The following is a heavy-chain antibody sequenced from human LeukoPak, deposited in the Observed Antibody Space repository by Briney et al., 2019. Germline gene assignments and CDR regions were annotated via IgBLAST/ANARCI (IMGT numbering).Heavy chain of an antibody. D-gene: IGHD2-21*02. CDR3: ARYLVVTATRHNWFDP. J-gene: IGHJ5*02. V-gene: IGHV3-43*02. CDR2: ISGDGGST. Sequence: GGSLRLSCAASGFTFDDYAMHWVRQAPGKGLEWVSLISGDGGSTYYADSVEGRFTISRDNSKNSLYLQMNSLRTEDTALYYCARYLVVTATRHNWFDPWGQGTLVTVSS. CDR1: GFTFDDYA.